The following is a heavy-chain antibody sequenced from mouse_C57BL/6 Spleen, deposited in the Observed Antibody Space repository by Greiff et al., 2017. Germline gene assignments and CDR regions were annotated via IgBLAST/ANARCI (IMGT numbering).Heavy chain of an antibody. Sequence: VHVKQSGPELVKPGASVKISCKASGYSFTDYNMHWVKQSNGKSLEWIGVINPNYGTTSYNQKFKGKATLTVDQSSSTAYMQLNSLTSEDSAVYYCARNYGKGYAMDDWGKGTSVTVSS. CDR1: GYSFTDYN. V-gene: IGHV1-39*01. J-gene: IGHJ4*01. CDR3: ARNYGKGYAMDD. CDR2: INPNYGTT. D-gene: IGHD2-1*01.